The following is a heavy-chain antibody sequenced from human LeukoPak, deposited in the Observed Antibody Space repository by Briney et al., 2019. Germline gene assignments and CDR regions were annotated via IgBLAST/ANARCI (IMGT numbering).Heavy chain of an antibody. CDR3: AREKGYCSSSSCYAGVGSRNDYYYYMDV. CDR1: GDSISSGSYY. Sequence: PSETLSLTCTVSGDSISSGSYYWGWIRQPPGKGLEWIGSIYHTGSTYYNPSLKSRVTISVDTSKKQFSLKLSSVTAADTAVYYCAREKGYCSSSSCYAGVGSRNDYYYYMDVWGKGTTVTVSS. J-gene: IGHJ6*03. CDR2: IYHTGST. V-gene: IGHV4-39*07. D-gene: IGHD2-2*01.